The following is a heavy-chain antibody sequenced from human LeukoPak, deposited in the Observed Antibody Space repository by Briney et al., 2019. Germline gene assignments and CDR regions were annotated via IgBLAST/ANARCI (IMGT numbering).Heavy chain of an antibody. CDR3: AKDSSSWYYYGMDV. V-gene: IGHV3-9*01. Sequence: GRSLRLSCAASGFTFDDYAMYWVRQAPGKGLEWVSGISWNSGSIGYADSVKGRFTISRDNAKNSLYLQMNSLRAEDTALYYCAKDSSSWYYYGMDVWGQGTTVTVSS. CDR1: GFTFDDYA. D-gene: IGHD6-13*01. CDR2: ISWNSGSI. J-gene: IGHJ6*02.